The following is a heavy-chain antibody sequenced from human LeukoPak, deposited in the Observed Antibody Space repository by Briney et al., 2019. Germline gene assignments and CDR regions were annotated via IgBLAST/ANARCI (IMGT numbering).Heavy chain of an antibody. CDR2: LSYDGSNE. Sequence: GGSLRLSCAASGFPFSSYGMHWVRQAPGKGLEWVAVLSYDGSNEYYADSVKGRFTISRDISKNTLYVQMNSLRPEDTAVYYCAREEVYFYGSGSYYGKDFYYYYGMDVWGQGTTVTVSS. J-gene: IGHJ6*02. CDR3: AREEVYFYGSGSYYGKDFYYYYGMDV. V-gene: IGHV3-30*03. CDR1: GFPFSSYG. D-gene: IGHD3-10*01.